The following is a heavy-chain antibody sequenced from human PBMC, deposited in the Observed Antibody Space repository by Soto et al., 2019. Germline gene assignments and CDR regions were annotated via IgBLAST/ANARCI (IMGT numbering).Heavy chain of an antibody. Sequence: QVQLVQSGAEVKKPGASVKVSCKASGYTFTSYGISWVRQAPGQGLEWMGWISAYNGNTNYAQKLQGRVTMTTDTSTSTAYMELRRLRSDDTAVYYWAREYRLLSCPYWYFDLWGRGTLVTVSS. CDR2: ISAYNGNT. CDR3: AREYRLLSCPYWYFDL. D-gene: IGHD2-2*01. J-gene: IGHJ2*01. CDR1: GYTFTSYG. V-gene: IGHV1-18*01.